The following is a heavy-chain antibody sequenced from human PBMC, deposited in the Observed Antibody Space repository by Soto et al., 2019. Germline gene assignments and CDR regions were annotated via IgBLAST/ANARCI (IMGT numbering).Heavy chain of an antibody. D-gene: IGHD2-2*01. CDR2: IYYSGST. J-gene: IGHJ5*02. Sequence: QLQLKESGPGLVKPSETLSLTCTVSGGSISSSSYYWGWIRQPPGKGLEWIGSIYYSGSTYYKPPLQSRVTISVDTSKNPFSLKLSSVTAADTAVYYCARHNQYNWFDPWGQGTLVSVSS. CDR1: GGSISSSSYY. CDR3: ARHNQYNWFDP. V-gene: IGHV4-39*01.